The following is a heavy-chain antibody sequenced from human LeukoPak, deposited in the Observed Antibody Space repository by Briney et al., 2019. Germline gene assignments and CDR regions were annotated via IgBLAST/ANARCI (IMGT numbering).Heavy chain of an antibody. D-gene: IGHD5-18*01. V-gene: IGHV3-66*01. J-gene: IGHJ4*02. CDR3: ARGAPNSYGYDYFDY. CDR1: GFTYHTYN. CDR2: IYSGGST. Sequence: GGSLRLSCATSGFTYHTYNMNWVRQAPGKGLEWVSVIYSGGSTYYADSVKGRFTISRDNSKNTLYLQMNSLRAEDTAVYYCARGAPNSYGYDYFDYWGQGTLVTVSS.